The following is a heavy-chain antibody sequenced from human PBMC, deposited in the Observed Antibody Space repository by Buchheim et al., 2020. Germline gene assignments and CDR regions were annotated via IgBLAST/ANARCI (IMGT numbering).Heavy chain of an antibody. J-gene: IGHJ4*02. Sequence: QVQLVESGGGVVQPGRSLRLSCAASGFTFSSYGMHWVRQAPGKGLEWVAVISYDGSNKYYADSVKGRLTISRDNSKNQLYLQMNSLRAEDTAVYYCAKVSEQQLGYYYFDYWGQGTL. V-gene: IGHV3-30*18. CDR2: ISYDGSNK. D-gene: IGHD6-13*01. CDR3: AKVSEQQLGYYYFDY. CDR1: GFTFSSYG.